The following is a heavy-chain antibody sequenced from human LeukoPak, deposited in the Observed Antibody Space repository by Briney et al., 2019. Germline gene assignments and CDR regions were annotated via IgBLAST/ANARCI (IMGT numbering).Heavy chain of an antibody. CDR3: ARDHRLMYSGTEGFDY. D-gene: IGHD1-26*01. CDR2: ISSSGSTI. V-gene: IGHV3-48*03. Sequence: GGSLRLSCAASGFTFSSYEMNWVRQAPGKGLEWVSYISSSGSTIYYADSVKGRFTISRDNAKNSLYLQMNSLRAEDTAVYYCARDHRLMYSGTEGFDYWGQGTLVTVSS. J-gene: IGHJ4*02. CDR1: GFTFSSYE.